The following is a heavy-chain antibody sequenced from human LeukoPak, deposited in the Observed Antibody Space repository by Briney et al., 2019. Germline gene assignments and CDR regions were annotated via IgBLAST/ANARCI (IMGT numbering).Heavy chain of an antibody. CDR1: GYTFTSYG. J-gene: IGHJ6*02. D-gene: IGHD2-2*02. CDR3: ARVHCSSTSCYTRAYYYYGMDV. V-gene: IGHV1-3*01. Sequence: ASVKVSCKTSGYTFTSYGISWVRQAPGQRLEWMGWINAGSGNTKYSQKFQGRVTITRDTSASTAYMELSSLRSEDTAVYYCARVHCSSTSCYTRAYYYYGMDVWGQGTTVTVSS. CDR2: INAGSGNT.